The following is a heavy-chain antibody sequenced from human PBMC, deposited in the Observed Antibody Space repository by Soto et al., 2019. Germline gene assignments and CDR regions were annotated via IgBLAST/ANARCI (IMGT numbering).Heavy chain of an antibody. D-gene: IGHD3-22*01. J-gene: IGHJ6*02. CDR1: GGSISSSNW. V-gene: IGHV4-4*02. CDR2: IYHSGST. Sequence: PSETLSLTCAVSGGSISSSNWWSWVRQPPGKGLEWIGEIYHSGSTNYNPSLKSRVTISVDKSKNQFSLKLSSVTAADTAVYYCARDLRDYYDSSGYLYYYYGMDVWGQGTTLTVSS. CDR3: ARDLRDYYDSSGYLYYYYGMDV.